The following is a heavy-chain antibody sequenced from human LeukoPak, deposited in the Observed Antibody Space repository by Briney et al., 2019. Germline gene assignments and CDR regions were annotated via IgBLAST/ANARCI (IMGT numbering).Heavy chain of an antibody. CDR2: IYYSGST. J-gene: IGHJ4*02. CDR1: GGSISSSSYY. D-gene: IGHD6-13*01. Sequence: PSETLSLTCTVSGGSISSSSYYWGWIRQPPGKGLEWIGSIYYSGSTYYNPSLKSRVTISVDTSKNQFSLKLSSVTAADTAAYYCARLLRQQLGFDYWGQGTLVTVSS. CDR3: ARLLRQQLGFDY. V-gene: IGHV4-39*01.